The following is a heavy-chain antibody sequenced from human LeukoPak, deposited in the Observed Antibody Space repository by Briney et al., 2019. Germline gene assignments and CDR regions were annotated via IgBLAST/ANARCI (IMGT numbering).Heavy chain of an antibody. Sequence: SETLSLTCAVSGGSISSGTYSWSWIRQPPGKGLEWIGYIYQSGSTYYNPSLKSRVTISIDRSKNQFSLKLSSVTAADTAVYYYARGGGNPSFRFDYWGQGTLVTVSS. V-gene: IGHV4-30-2*01. D-gene: IGHD4-23*01. CDR1: GGSISSGTYS. CDR2: IYQSGST. J-gene: IGHJ4*02. CDR3: ARGGGNPSFRFDY.